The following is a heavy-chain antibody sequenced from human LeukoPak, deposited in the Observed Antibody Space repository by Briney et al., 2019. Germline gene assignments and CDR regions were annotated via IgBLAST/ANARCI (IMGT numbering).Heavy chain of an antibody. CDR2: IWYDGSKK. V-gene: IGHV3-33*08. J-gene: IGHJ1*01. CDR1: GFTFSNYA. D-gene: IGHD6-19*01. Sequence: PGRSLRLSCAASGFTFSNYAMHWVRQAPGKGLEWVAVIWYDGSKKNYADSVKGRFTISRDNSKNTLNLQMTSLRAEDTAVYYCARVSEDYSSGWYEEYFQYWGQGTLVIVSS. CDR3: ARVSEDYSSGWYEEYFQY.